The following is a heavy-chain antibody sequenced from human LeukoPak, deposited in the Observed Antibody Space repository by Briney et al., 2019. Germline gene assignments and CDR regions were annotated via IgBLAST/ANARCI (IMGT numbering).Heavy chain of an antibody. V-gene: IGHV1-2*02. CDR3: ARDRPLPTYYYDSSGYHKAFDI. CDR2: INPNSGGT. D-gene: IGHD3-22*01. Sequence: GASVKVSCKASGYTFTGYYMHWVRQAPGQGLEWMGWINPNSGGTNYAQKFQGRVTMTRDTSISTAYMELSRLRSDDTAVYYCARDRPLPTYYYDSSGYHKAFDIWGQGTMVTVSS. CDR1: GYTFTGYY. J-gene: IGHJ3*02.